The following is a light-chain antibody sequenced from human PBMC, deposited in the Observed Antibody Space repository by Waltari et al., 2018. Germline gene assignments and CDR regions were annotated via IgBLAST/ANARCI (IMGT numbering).Light chain of an antibody. Sequence: SYVLTQTPSVSLAPGQTAIITCRGVKIQRKSVHWYQLQPGQTPVLVMFYDSDRPPGIPDRFSGSNSGNTATLTISRVEDDDEADYFCQVWDDSNNSGVFGGGTKLTVL. CDR3: QVWDDSNNSGV. V-gene: IGLV3-21*04. CDR1: KIQRKS. CDR2: YDS. J-gene: IGLJ2*01.